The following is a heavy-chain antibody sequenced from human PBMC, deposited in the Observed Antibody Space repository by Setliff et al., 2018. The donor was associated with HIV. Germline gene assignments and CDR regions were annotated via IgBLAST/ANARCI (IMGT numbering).Heavy chain of an antibody. Sequence: GGSLRLSCVASGITVSGIYMTWVRQAPGKGLEWVSYISSSSSYTNYADSVKGRFTISRDNAKNSLYLQMNSLRAEDTAVYYCARASYYYDSSGWVDYWGQGTLVTVSS. V-gene: IGHV3-11*03. D-gene: IGHD3-22*01. CDR2: ISSSSSYT. CDR1: GITVSGIY. CDR3: ARASYYYDSSGWVDY. J-gene: IGHJ4*02.